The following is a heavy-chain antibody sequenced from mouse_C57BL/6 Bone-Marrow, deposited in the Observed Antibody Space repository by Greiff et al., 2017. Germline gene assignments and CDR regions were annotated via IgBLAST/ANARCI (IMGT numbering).Heavy chain of an antibody. CDR2: IDPENGDT. V-gene: IGHV14-4*01. Sequence: VQLQQSGAELVRPGASVKLSCTASGFNIKDDYMHWVKQRPEQGLEWIGWIDPENGDTEYASKFQGKATITADPSSNTAYLQLSSLTSEDTAVYYCTSPGGYFDYWGQGTTLTVSS. CDR3: TSPGGYFDY. CDR1: GFNIKDDY. J-gene: IGHJ2*01.